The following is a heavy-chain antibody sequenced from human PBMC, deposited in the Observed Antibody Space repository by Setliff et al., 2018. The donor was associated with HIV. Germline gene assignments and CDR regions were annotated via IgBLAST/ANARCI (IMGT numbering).Heavy chain of an antibody. D-gene: IGHD3-10*01. CDR1: GYSFSNYW. J-gene: IGHJ6*02. V-gene: IGHV5-51*04. CDR3: ARGTRIYYGSGKLYYYGMDV. Sequence: GESLKISCQVFGYSFSNYWIGWVRQMPGKGPEWMGIIHPGDSDTRYSPSFQGQVTISADKPTSTAYLQWSSLKASDTAMYYCARGTRIYYGSGKLYYYGMDVWGQGTTVTVSS. CDR2: IHPGDSDT.